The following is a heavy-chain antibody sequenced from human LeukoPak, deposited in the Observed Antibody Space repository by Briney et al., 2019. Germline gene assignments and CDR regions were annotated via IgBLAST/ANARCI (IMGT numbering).Heavy chain of an antibody. Sequence: GRSLRLSCAASGFTFSSYGMHWVRQAPGKGLEWVAVISYDGSNKYYADSVKGRFTISRDNSKNTLYLQMNSLRAEDTAVYYCAKEGGYDYVWESYRYTNYYFDYWGQGTLVTVSS. D-gene: IGHD3-16*02. J-gene: IGHJ4*02. V-gene: IGHV3-30*18. CDR1: GFTFSSYG. CDR2: ISYDGSNK. CDR3: AKEGGYDYVWESYRYTNYYFDY.